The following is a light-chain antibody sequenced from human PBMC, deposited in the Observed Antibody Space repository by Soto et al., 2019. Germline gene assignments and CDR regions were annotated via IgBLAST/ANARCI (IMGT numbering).Light chain of an antibody. J-gene: IGKJ1*01. Sequence: EIVITQSPATLSVSPGERATLSCRASQSVRDTYLAWYQQKPGQAPSLLIYGASNRATGVPDRFSGSGSGTDFALTISRLEPEDFALYYCQYCAISAGTFGQGTKVDIK. V-gene: IGKV3-20*01. CDR3: QYCAISAGT. CDR2: GAS. CDR1: QSVRDTY.